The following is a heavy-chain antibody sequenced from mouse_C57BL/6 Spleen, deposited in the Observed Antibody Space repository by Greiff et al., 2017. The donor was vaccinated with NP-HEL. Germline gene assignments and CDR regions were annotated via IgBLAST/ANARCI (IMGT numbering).Heavy chain of an antibody. CDR1: GYTFTDYE. J-gene: IGHJ2*01. CDR2: IDPETGGT. Sequence: VQRVESGAELVRPGASVTLSCKASGYTFTDYEMHWVKQTPVHGLEWIGAIDPETGGTAYNQKFKGKAILTADKSSSTAYMELRSLTSEDSAVYYCTRSRLRRSPFDYWGQGTTLTVSS. D-gene: IGHD2-4*01. CDR3: TRSRLRRSPFDY. V-gene: IGHV1-15*01.